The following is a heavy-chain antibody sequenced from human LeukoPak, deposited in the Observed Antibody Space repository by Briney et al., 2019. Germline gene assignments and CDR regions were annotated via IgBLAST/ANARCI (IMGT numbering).Heavy chain of an antibody. J-gene: IGHJ4*02. D-gene: IGHD1-1*01. CDR3: ARQKVPGYFDY. CDR1: GGSISSYY. CDR2: IYYSGSA. V-gene: IGHV4-39*01. Sequence: SETLSLTCTVSGGSISSYYWGWIRQPPGKGLEWIGSIYYSGSAYYNPSLKSRVTISVDTSKNQFSLKLSSVTAADTAVYYCARQKVPGYFDYWGQGTLVTVSS.